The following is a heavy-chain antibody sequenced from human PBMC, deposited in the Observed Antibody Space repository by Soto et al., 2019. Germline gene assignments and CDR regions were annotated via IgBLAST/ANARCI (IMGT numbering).Heavy chain of an antibody. J-gene: IGHJ4*02. CDR1: GDTFSNYA. Sequence: QVQLVQSGAEVKKPGSSVKVPCKTSGDTFSNYAIIWVRQAPGQGLEWMGGIIPIFGTPNYGQKFQGRITITADESTSTAYMELSSLRSEDTAVYFCARSELEPPMELDYWGQGTLVTVSS. D-gene: IGHD1-1*01. CDR2: IIPIFGTP. V-gene: IGHV1-69*01. CDR3: ARSELEPPMELDY.